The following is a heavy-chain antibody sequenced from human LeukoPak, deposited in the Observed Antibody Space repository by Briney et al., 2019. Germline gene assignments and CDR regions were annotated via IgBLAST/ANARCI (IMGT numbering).Heavy chain of an antibody. J-gene: IGHJ4*02. V-gene: IGHV3-23*01. CDR1: GFRFKNFG. D-gene: IGHD2-2*02. CDR2: ISASGGGA. CDR3: AKDVRRAEYCSATTCYTSSFDY. Sequence: AGGSLRLSCAASGFRFKNFGMTWVRQAPGKGLEWVSTISASGGGAYYADSVKGRFTISRDNSKDTLSLQMNTLRAEDTAVYYCAKDVRRAEYCSATTCYTSSFDYWGQGTLVTVSS.